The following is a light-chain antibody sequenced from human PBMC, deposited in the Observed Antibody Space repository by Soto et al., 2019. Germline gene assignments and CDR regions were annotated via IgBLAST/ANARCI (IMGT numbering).Light chain of an antibody. V-gene: IGLV2-8*01. Sequence: QSALTQPPSASGSPGQSVTISCTGTSSDVGGYNYVSWYQQKSGKAPKLIIYEVNERPSGVPGRFSGSKSDNTASLTVSGLQAEDEADYSCSEYAGLNHVLFGGGTKLTVL. J-gene: IGLJ2*01. CDR1: SSDVGGYNY. CDR2: EVN. CDR3: SEYAGLNHVL.